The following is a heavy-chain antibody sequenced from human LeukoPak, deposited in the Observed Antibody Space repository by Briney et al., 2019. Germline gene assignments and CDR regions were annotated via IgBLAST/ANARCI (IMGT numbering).Heavy chain of an antibody. D-gene: IGHD2-21*02. J-gene: IGHJ3*02. CDR2: IGTAGDT. Sequence: PGGSLRLSCAASGFTFSSYDMHWVRQATGKGLEWVSAIGTAGDTYYPGSVKGRFTISRENAKNSLYLQMNSLRAGDTAVYYCARGGPGWGLGEWGRIAAFDIWGQGTMVTVSS. V-gene: IGHV3-13*01. CDR1: GFTFSSYD. CDR3: ARGGPGWGLGEWGRIAAFDI.